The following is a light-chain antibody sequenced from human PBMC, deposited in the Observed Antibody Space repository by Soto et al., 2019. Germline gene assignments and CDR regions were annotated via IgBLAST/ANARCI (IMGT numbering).Light chain of an antibody. CDR3: GSHTSSSTYA. CDR1: SSDVGGYNY. Sequence: VLSPPASVTGYPAQVITISRTGTSSDVGGYNYVSWYQQHPGKAPKLRIYDVSNRPSGVSNRFSGSKSGNTASLTISGLQAEDEADYYCGSHTSSSTYASGTGTKVPVL. V-gene: IGLV2-14*01. J-gene: IGLJ1*01. CDR2: DVS.